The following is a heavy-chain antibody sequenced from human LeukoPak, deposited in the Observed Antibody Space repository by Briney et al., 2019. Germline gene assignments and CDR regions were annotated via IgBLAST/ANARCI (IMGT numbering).Heavy chain of an antibody. V-gene: IGHV3-48*03. D-gene: IGHD3-22*01. Sequence: PGGSLTLSCTVSGFTFNDHETNWVRQAPGKGLEWVWYISYSEDSIYYADSVNGRFTISRDSGKNAQYLQMNSLSVGDTVVYDCARGGGRGYYYNGFYIWGQGAMVT. CDR3: ARGGGRGYYYNGFYI. CDR1: GFTFNDHE. CDR2: ISYSEDSI. J-gene: IGHJ3*02.